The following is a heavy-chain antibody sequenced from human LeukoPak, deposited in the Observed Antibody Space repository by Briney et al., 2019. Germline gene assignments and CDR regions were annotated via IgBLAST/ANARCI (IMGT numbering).Heavy chain of an antibody. V-gene: IGHV4-34*01. CDR2: INHSGST. Sequence: SETLSLTCAVYGGSFSGYYWSWLRQPPGKGVEWIGEINHSGSTNYNPSLKSRVTISVDTSKNQFSLKLSSVTAADTAVYYCARGLAEMATIYYFDYWGQGTLVTVSS. CDR1: GGSFSGYY. CDR3: ARGLAEMATIYYFDY. J-gene: IGHJ4*02. D-gene: IGHD5-24*01.